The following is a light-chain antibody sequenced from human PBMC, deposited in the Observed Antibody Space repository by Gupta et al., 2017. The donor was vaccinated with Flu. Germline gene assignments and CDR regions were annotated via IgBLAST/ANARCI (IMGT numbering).Light chain of an antibody. J-gene: IGLJ3*02. CDR1: SSDVGSYNL. V-gene: IGLV2-23*01. Sequence: VSGSPGQSITISCTGTSSDVGSYNLVSWYQQHPGKAPKLMIYEGSKRPSGVSNRFSGSKSGNTASLTISGLQAEDEADYYCCSYAGSSTWVFGGGTKLTVL. CDR2: EGS. CDR3: CSYAGSSTWV.